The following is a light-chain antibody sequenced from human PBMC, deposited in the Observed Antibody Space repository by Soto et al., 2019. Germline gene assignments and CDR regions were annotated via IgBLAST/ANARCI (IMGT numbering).Light chain of an antibody. Sequence: QSALTQPASVSGSPGQSITISCTGTSSDVGSYKYVSWYQQYPGKAPKLMIYEGSKRPSGVSNRFSGSKSGNTASLTITGLQAEDEADYYCCSYAGSSTPYVFGSRTKVTVL. CDR1: SSDVGSYKY. J-gene: IGLJ1*01. CDR2: EGS. V-gene: IGLV2-23*01. CDR3: CSYAGSSTPYV.